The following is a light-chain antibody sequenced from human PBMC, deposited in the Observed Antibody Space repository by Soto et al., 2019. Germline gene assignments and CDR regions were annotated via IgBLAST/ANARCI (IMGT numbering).Light chain of an antibody. J-gene: IGLJ2*01. CDR3: TSYAGSNIPVL. Sequence: QSALTQPPSASGSPGPSVTISHTGTRSDVGGYNFVSWYQQHPGKAPKLMIYDVTERPSGVHDRCSGSKSGDTASLAVSGLQGVDEADYYCTSYAGSNIPVLFGGGTQLTVL. V-gene: IGLV2-8*01. CDR1: RSDVGGYNF. CDR2: DVT.